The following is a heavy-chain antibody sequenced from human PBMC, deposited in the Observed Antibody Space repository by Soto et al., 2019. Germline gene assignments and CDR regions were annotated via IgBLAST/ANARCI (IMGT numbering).Heavy chain of an antibody. CDR3: ASPSYGSGNYY. V-gene: IGHV1-3*01. CDR1: GYIFSNYA. D-gene: IGHD3-10*01. J-gene: IGHJ4*02. CDR2: INADNGNT. Sequence: QVQLVQSGAEVKKPGASVKVSCKASGYIFSNYALHWVHQAPGQRLEWMGWINADNGNTKYSQKFQGRVTFTRDTSASTAYMDLSSLRSEDTAVYYCASPSYGSGNYYWGQGTLVTVSS.